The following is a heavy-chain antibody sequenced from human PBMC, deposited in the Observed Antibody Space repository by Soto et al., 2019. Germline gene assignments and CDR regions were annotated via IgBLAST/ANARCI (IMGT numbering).Heavy chain of an antibody. CDR1: GFTFIGYG. J-gene: IGHJ4*02. CDR2: INTDGSNT. Sequence: EVHLVESGGALVQPGGSRSLSCPASGFTFIGYGRTWVRQAPGKGLVWVSHINTDGSNTRYADSLKGRFTVSRDNAKNTLYLQMNSLRAEDTSVYYCVRDIGGQSDYWGQGTLVTVSS. D-gene: IGHD3-16*02. V-gene: IGHV3-74*01. CDR3: VRDIGGQSDY.